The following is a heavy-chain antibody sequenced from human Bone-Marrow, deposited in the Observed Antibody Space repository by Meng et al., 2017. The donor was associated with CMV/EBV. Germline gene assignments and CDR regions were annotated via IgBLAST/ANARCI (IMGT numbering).Heavy chain of an antibody. Sequence: SETLSLTCAVYGGSFSGYYWSWIRQPPGKGLEWIGEINHNGSTNYNPSLKSRVTISVDTSKNQFSLKLSSVTAADTAVYYCAREHYDFWSGYYYYYYYGMDVWGQGTTVTVSS. CDR1: GGSFSGYY. CDR3: AREHYDFWSGYYYYYYYGMDV. V-gene: IGHV4-34*01. CDR2: INHNGST. J-gene: IGHJ6*02. D-gene: IGHD3-3*01.